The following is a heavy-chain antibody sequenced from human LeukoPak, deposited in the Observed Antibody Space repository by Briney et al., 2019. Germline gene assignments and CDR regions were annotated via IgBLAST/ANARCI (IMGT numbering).Heavy chain of an antibody. J-gene: IGHJ4*02. Sequence: GGSLRLSCAVSGFTFSGFWMSWSRQAPGKGLEWVASINSDGSEGYYADVVKGRFTISRDNAKNTLYLQMNSLRAEDTAVYYCARRIAAAAAPYYFDYWGQGTLVTVSS. D-gene: IGHD6-13*01. V-gene: IGHV3-7*01. CDR1: GFTFSGFW. CDR3: ARRIAAAAAPYYFDY. CDR2: INSDGSEG.